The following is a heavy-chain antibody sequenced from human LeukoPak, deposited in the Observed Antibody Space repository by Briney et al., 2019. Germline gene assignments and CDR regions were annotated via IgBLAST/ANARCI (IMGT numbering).Heavy chain of an antibody. CDR1: GYTFTSYD. V-gene: IGHV1-8*01. D-gene: IGHD5-18*01. CDR2: MNPNSGNT. Sequence: ASAKVSCKASGYTFTSYDINWVRQATGQGLEWMGWMNPNSGNTGYAQKFQGRVTMTRNTSISTAYMELSSLRSEDTAVYYCARDNGGTAMAYYYYYYMDVWGKGTTVTISS. J-gene: IGHJ6*03. CDR3: ARDNGGTAMAYYYYYYMDV.